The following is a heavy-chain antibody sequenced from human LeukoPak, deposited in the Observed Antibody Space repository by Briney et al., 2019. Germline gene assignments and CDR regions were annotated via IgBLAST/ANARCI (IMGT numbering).Heavy chain of an antibody. D-gene: IGHD5-18*01. V-gene: IGHV3-30*18. J-gene: IGHJ4*02. CDR1: GFTLSSYG. Sequence: QSGRSLRLSCAASGFTLSSYGMHWVRQAPGKGLEWVALISYDGSNKYYADSVKGRFTISRDNSKNTLYLQMNSLRAEDTAVYYCAKEVDTAIFLIDYWGQGTLVTVSP. CDR3: AKEVDTAIFLIDY. CDR2: ISYDGSNK.